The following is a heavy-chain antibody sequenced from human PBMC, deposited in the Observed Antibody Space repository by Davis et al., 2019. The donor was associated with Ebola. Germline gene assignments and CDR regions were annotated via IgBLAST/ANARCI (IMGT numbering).Heavy chain of an antibody. Sequence: SVKVSCKASGFTFTSSSVQWVRQARGQRLEWIGWIVVGSGNTNYAQKFQERVTITRDMSTSTAYMELSSLRSEDTAVYYCAATSIAARGGGYWGQGTLVTVSS. CDR3: AATSIAARGGGY. D-gene: IGHD6-6*01. V-gene: IGHV1-58*01. J-gene: IGHJ4*02. CDR1: GFTFTSSS. CDR2: IVVGSGNT.